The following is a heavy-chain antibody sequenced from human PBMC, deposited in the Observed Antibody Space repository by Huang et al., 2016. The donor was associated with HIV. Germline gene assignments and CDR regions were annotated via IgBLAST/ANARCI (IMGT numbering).Heavy chain of an antibody. CDR3: ARHREGPVAYYSGWGSHLNYMDV. CDR1: GGSIRSSDYH. V-gene: IGHV4-39*01. J-gene: IGHJ6*03. CDR2: IYYGGST. D-gene: IGHD3-10*01. Sequence: QLLLQESGPGLVKPSEALALTCAVSGGSIRSSDYHWGWIGSIYYGGSTHYSPSRKSRVTIAVDTSKNLFFLNLTSMTAADTAVYYCARHREGPVAYYSGWGSHLNYMDVWGRGRTVVVSS.